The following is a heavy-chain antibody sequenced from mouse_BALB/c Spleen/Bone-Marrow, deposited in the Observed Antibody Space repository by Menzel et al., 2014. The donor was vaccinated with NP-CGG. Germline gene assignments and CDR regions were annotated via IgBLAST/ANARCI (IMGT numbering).Heavy chain of an antibody. J-gene: IGHJ2*01. V-gene: IGHV1-26*01. D-gene: IGHD1-1*01. CDR3: ARYYYGSSNFDY. CDR2: INPNNGAT. Sequence: VHVKQSGPELVKPGASVKISCKASGYLFTGYYMHWVKQSHVKSLEWIGRINPNNGATSYNQNFKDKASLTVDKSSSTAYMELHSLASEDSAVYYCARYYYGSSNFDYWGQGTIFTVSS. CDR1: GYLFTGYY.